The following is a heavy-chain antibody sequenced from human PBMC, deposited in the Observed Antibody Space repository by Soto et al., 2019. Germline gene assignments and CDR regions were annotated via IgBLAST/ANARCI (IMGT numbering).Heavy chain of an antibody. CDR2: ISSSSSTI. CDR1: GFTFSSYS. V-gene: IGHV3-48*02. CDR3: AREKWELGHDAFDI. Sequence: GGSLRLSCAASGFTFSSYSMNWVRQAPGKGLEWVSYISSSSSTIYYADSVKGRFTISRDNAKNSLYLQMNSLRDEDTAVYYCAREKWELGHDAFDIWGQGTMVTVS. D-gene: IGHD1-26*01. J-gene: IGHJ3*02.